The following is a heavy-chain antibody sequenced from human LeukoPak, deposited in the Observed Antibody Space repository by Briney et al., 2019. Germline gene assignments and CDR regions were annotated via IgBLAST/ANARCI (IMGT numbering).Heavy chain of an antibody. D-gene: IGHD1-1*01. CDR2: IYQSGNT. V-gene: IGHV4-38-2*01. CDR1: GFTFSSYS. Sequence: PGGSLRLSCAASGFTFSSYSTNWVRQAPGKGLEWIGSIYQSGNTYYRPSLKSRVTISVDTSKNQFSLKLTSVTAAVAAVYYCARGTRNWNDVVSFDYWGQGTLVTVSS. CDR3: ARGTRNWNDVVSFDY. J-gene: IGHJ4*02.